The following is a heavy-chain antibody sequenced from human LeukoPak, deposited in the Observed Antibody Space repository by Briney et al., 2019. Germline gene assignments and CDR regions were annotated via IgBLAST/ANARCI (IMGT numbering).Heavy chain of an antibody. CDR2: IYYSGNT. D-gene: IGHD5-18*01. V-gene: IGHV4-59*01. Sequence: SETLSLTCTVSGGSISNYYWSWIRQPPGKGLEWIGYIYYSGNTNYNPSLKSRVTISVDTSKNQFSLKLSSVTAADTAVYYCARHLGTTALVTRRLSYGMDVWGQGTTVTVSS. CDR1: GGSISNYY. J-gene: IGHJ6*02. CDR3: ARHLGTTALVTRRLSYGMDV.